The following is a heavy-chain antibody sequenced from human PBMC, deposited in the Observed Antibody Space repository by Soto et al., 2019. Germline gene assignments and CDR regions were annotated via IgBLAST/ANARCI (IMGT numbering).Heavy chain of an antibody. CDR1: GGSFSGYY. Sequence: QVQLQQWGAGLLKPSETLSLTCAVYGGSFSGYYWSWIRQPPGKGLAWIGAINHSGSINYNPSLNSRVTKSVDTSRNQFSLKRSSVTAAYTAVYYCARGGRNWNYLSYYYDGMAVWGQGTTLTVSS. D-gene: IGHD1-7*01. CDR3: ARGGRNWNYLSYYYDGMAV. V-gene: IGHV4-34*01. CDR2: INHSGSI. J-gene: IGHJ6*02.